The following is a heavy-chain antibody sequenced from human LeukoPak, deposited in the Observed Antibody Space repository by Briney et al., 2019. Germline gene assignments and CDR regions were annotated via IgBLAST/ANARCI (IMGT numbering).Heavy chain of an antibody. CDR2: ISYDGSNK. J-gene: IGHJ3*02. CDR3: ARINESEGVFDI. CDR1: GFTLSYYA. D-gene: IGHD2-8*01. V-gene: IGHV3-30-3*01. Sequence: GRSLRLSCAASGFTLSYYAMHWVRQAPGKGLEWVAVISYDGSNKYYADSVKGRFTISRDNSLYLQMNSLRAEDTAMYYCARINESEGVFDIWGQGAMVTVSS.